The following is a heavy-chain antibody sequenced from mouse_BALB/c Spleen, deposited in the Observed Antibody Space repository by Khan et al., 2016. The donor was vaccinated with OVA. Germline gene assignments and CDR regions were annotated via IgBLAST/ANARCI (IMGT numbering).Heavy chain of an antibody. J-gene: IGHJ2*01. CDR2: INSNGGRT. CDR1: GFTFSSYG. CDR3: ARMARSIN. Sequence: EVELVESGGGLVQPGGSLKLSCAASGFTFSSYGMSWVRQTPDKRLELVATINSNGGRTYYPDSVKGRFTISRDNAKNTRYLQMSSLKSEDTAMDCCARMARSINWGQGTTLTVSA. V-gene: IGHV5-6-3*01.